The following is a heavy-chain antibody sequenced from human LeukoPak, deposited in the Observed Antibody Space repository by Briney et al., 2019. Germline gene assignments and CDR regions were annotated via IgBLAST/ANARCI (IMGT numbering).Heavy chain of an antibody. D-gene: IGHD1-1*01. Sequence: SETLSLTCTVSGGSISSYYWSWIRQPAGKGLEWIGRIYTSGSTNYNPSLKSRVTMSVDTSKNQFSLKLSSVTAADTAGYYCAREYNEYPENWFDPWGQGTLVTVSS. J-gene: IGHJ5*02. CDR2: IYTSGST. V-gene: IGHV4-4*07. CDR3: AREYNEYPENWFDP. CDR1: GGSISSYY.